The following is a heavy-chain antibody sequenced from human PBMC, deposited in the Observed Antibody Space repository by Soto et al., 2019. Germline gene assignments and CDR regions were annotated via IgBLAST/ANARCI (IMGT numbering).Heavy chain of an antibody. CDR1: GGSISDYY. V-gene: IGHV4-59*08. CDR2: IYSSGGT. CDR3: PRQTLMDV. Sequence: QVQLQESGPGLVQPSETLSLTCTVSGGSISDYYWSWIRQPPGKGLEWIGHIYSSGGTSYNPSLKSRVTISVDTSKNQFSLRLSSVTAADTAVYYCPRQTLMDVWGKGTTVTVSS. J-gene: IGHJ6*03.